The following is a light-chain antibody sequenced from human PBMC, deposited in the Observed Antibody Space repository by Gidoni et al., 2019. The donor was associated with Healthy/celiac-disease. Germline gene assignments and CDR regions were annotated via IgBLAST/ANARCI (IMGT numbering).Light chain of an antibody. Sequence: SSELTQDPAVSVALGQTVRITCQGDSLRSYYASWYQQMPGQAPVLVTYGKNNRPSGIPDRFSGSSSGNTASLTITGAQAEDEADYYCNSRDSSGNPSFGGGTKLTVL. CDR1: SLRSYY. J-gene: IGLJ2*01. CDR3: NSRDSSGNPS. CDR2: GKN. V-gene: IGLV3-19*01.